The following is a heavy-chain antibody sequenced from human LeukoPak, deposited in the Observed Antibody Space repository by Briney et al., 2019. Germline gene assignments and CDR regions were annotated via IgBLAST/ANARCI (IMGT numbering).Heavy chain of an antibody. Sequence: SETLSLTCTVSGGSISSYYWSWIRQPPGKGLEWIGYIYYSGSTNYNPSLKSRVTISVDTSKNQFSLKLSSVTAADTAVYYCARGAGFGASLDYWGQGTLVTVSS. J-gene: IGHJ4*02. V-gene: IGHV4-59*01. CDR2: IYYSGST. CDR3: ARGAGFGASLDY. D-gene: IGHD3-10*01. CDR1: GGSISSYY.